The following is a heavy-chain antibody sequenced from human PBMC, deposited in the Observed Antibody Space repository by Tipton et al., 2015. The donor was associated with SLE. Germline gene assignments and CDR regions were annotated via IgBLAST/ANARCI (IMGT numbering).Heavy chain of an antibody. V-gene: IGHV4-39*01. D-gene: IGHD6-19*01. CDR3: ARHRSGWKELYYFDF. CDR2: FFYSGST. CDR1: GNSISRSSYC. Sequence: TLSLTCTVSGNSISRSSYCWGWIRQPPGKGLEWLGCFFYSGSTNYNPSLKSRVTLSRDTSKNPFSLSLSSVTAADTAVYYCARHRSGWKELYYFDFWGQGTLVTVSS. J-gene: IGHJ4*02.